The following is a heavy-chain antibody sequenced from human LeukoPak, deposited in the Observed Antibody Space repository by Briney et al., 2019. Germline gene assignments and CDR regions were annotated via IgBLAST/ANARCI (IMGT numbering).Heavy chain of an antibody. CDR2: ISAYNGNT. CDR1: GYTFTSYG. V-gene: IGHV1-18*01. D-gene: IGHD6-19*01. CDR3: ARDEAEQWLASFDY. Sequence: ASVKVSCKASGYTFTSYGINWVRQAPGQGLEWMGWISAYNGNTNYAQKLQGRATMTTDTSTSTAYMELRSLRSDDTAVYYCARDEAEQWLASFDYWGQGTLVTVSS. J-gene: IGHJ4*02.